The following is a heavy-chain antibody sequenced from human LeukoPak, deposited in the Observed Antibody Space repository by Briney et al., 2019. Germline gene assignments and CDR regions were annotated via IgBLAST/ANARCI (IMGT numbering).Heavy chain of an antibody. Sequence: GGSLRLSCAASGFTFSSYSMNWVRQARGKGREWGSSISSSRSNIYYADSVKGRFTISRVNAKNSLYLQMNSLRAEDTAVYYCARDLGPYCGGDCYSGGYFDLWGRGTLVTVSS. V-gene: IGHV3-21*01. CDR1: GFTFSSYS. D-gene: IGHD2-21*02. J-gene: IGHJ2*01. CDR3: ARDLGPYCGGDCYSGGYFDL. CDR2: ISSSRSNI.